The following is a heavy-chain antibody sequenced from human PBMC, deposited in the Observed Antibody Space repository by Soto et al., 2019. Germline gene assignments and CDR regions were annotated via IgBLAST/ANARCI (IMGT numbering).Heavy chain of an antibody. D-gene: IGHD2-2*01. J-gene: IGHJ4*02. CDR2: ISSGGGNT. CDR3: VKDRVLPSGTQ. CDR1: GFTLRSSA. V-gene: IGHV3-23*01. Sequence: EVQLLEAGGGLVQPGGSLRLSCAASGFTLRSSAMSWVRQAPGKVVEWVSAISSGGGNTFYADSVKGRFTISRDKSNNTLYLHMHSLRAADTAVYYCVKDRVLPSGTQWGQGALVTVSS.